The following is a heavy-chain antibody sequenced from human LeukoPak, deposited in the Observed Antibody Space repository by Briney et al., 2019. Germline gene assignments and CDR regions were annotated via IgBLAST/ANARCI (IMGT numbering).Heavy chain of an antibody. Sequence: GASVKVSCKASGYTFTGYYMHWVRQAPGQGLEWMGWINPNSGGTNYAQKFRGRVTMTRDTSISTAYMELRSLRSDDTAVYYCARVPGFSGWSFQHWGQGTLVTVSS. CDR1: GYTFTGYY. CDR3: ARVPGFSGWSFQH. V-gene: IGHV1-2*02. J-gene: IGHJ1*01. CDR2: INPNSGGT. D-gene: IGHD6-19*01.